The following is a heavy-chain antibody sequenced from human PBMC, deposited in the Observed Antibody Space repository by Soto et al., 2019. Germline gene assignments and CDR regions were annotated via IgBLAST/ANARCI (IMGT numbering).Heavy chain of an antibody. J-gene: IGHJ6*02. CDR2: ISYDGSNT. CDR1: GFTFSNYG. D-gene: IGHD2-21*02. CDR3: AKXPARAVTLSYYYYGMDI. Sequence: QVQLVESGGGVVQPGRSLRLSCAASGFTFSNYGMHWVRQAPGKGLEWVAVISYDGSNTYYADSVKGRFTISRDNSKNTLYLQMXSLXAEDTAVYYCAKXPARAVTLSYYYYGMDIWGQGTTVTV. V-gene: IGHV3-30*18.